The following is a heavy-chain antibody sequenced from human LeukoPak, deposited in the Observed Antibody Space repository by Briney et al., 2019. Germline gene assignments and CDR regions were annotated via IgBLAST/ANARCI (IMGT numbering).Heavy chain of an antibody. V-gene: IGHV3-7*01. CDR2: IKQDGSEK. J-gene: IGHJ4*02. D-gene: IGHD6-13*01. CDR1: GFTFSKYW. CDR3: ARDPTAAGTGY. Sequence: GGSLRLSCVASGFTFSKYWMTWVRKAPGKGLEWVANIKQDGSEKYYVDSVKGRFTISRDNAENSLYLQMNSLTAEDTAIYYCARDPTAAGTGYWGQGTLVTVSS.